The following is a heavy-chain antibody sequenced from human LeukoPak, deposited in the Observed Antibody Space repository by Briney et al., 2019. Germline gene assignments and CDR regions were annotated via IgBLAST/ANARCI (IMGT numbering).Heavy chain of an antibody. CDR1: GFTFSSYS. J-gene: IGHJ4*02. CDR3: ARDLSSSSEIDY. V-gene: IGHV3-48*01. D-gene: IGHD6-6*01. CDR2: ISSSSSTI. Sequence: GGSLRLSCAASGFTFSSYSMNWVRQAPGKGLEWVSSISSSSSTIYYADSVKGRFTISRDNAKNSLYLQMNSLRAEDTAVYYCARDLSSSSEIDYWGQGTLVTVSS.